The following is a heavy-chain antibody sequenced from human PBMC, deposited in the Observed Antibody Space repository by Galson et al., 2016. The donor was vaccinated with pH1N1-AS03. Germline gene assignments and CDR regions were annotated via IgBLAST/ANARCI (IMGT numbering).Heavy chain of an antibody. V-gene: IGHV3-53*01. Sequence: SLRLSCAASGFTVSSNYISWVRQAPGKGLEWVSVIYSGGITYYADSVKGRFTISRDSSKNTLYLQMNSLRAEDTAVNYCARLRVVVVPAALGGSDYFDSWGQGTLVTVSS. CDR2: IYSGGIT. D-gene: IGHD2-2*01. J-gene: IGHJ4*02. CDR1: GFTVSSNY. CDR3: ARLRVVVVPAALGGSDYFDS.